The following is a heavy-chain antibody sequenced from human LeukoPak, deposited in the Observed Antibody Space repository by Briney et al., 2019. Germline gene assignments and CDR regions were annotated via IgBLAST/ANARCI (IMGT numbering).Heavy chain of an antibody. D-gene: IGHD3-9*01. J-gene: IGHJ4*02. CDR3: ARGGSGILTGYPSPIRY. Sequence: NPSETLSLTCAVYGGSFSGYYWSWTRQPPGKGLEWIGEINHSGSTNYNPSLKSRVTISVDTSKNQFSLKLSSVTAADTAVYYCARGGSGILTGYPSPIRYWGQGILVTVSS. CDR1: GGSFSGYY. CDR2: INHSGST. V-gene: IGHV4-34*01.